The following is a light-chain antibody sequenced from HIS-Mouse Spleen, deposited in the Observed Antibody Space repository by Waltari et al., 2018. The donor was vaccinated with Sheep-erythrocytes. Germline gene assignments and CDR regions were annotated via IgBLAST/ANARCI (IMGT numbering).Light chain of an antibody. CDR1: QSVSSN. CDR3: QQYNNWPPYT. J-gene: IGKJ2*01. Sequence: EIVMTQSPATLSVSPGERATFSCRASQSVSSNLAWYQQKPGQAPRLLIYVASTRATGIPARFSGSGSGTEFTLTISSMQSEDFAVYYCQQYNNWPPYTFGQGTKLEIK. CDR2: VAS. V-gene: IGKV3-15*01.